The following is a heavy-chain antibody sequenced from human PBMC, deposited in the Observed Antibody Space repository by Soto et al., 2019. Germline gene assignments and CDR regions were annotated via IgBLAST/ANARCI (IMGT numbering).Heavy chain of an antibody. CDR2: ISSSSSYI. CDR1: GFTFSSYS. CDR3: ARDRYCGGDCYSELVVDY. J-gene: IGHJ4*02. Sequence: EVQLVESGGGLVKPGGSLRLSCAASGFTFSSYSMNWVRQAPGKGLEWVASISSSSSYIYYADSVKGRFTISRDNAKNSLYLQMNSLRAEDTAVYYCARDRYCGGDCYSELVVDYWGQGTLVTVSS. V-gene: IGHV3-21*01. D-gene: IGHD2-21*02.